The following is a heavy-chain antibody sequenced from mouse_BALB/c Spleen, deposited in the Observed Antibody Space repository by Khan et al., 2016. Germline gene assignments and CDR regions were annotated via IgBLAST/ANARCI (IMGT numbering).Heavy chain of an antibody. V-gene: IGHV14-1*02. CDR3: ALDGSWFAY. CDR2: IDPENGNT. CDR1: GFPLKDSY. Sequence: VRLQQSGAELVRPGALFPLSCSASGFPLKDSYMHWVKHLPEQGLEWIGCIDPENGNTIYDPKLQGKASITADTSSHPDYLPRSSLTSEDTAVYYCALDGSWFAYWGQGTLVTVSA. J-gene: IGHJ3*01. D-gene: IGHD2-3*01.